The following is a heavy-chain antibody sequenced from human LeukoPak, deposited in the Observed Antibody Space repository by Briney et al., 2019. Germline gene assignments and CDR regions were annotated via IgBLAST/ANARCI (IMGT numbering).Heavy chain of an antibody. D-gene: IGHD3-22*01. CDR3: ARRTVYYYDSSGYRAGDAFDI. CDR1: GYSFTSYW. Sequence: GESLKISCKGSGYSFTSYWIGWVRQLPGKGLEWMGIIYPGDSDTRYSPSFQGQVTISADKSISTAYLQWSSLKASDTAMYYCARRTVYYYDSSGYRAGDAFDIWGQGTMVTVSS. J-gene: IGHJ3*02. V-gene: IGHV5-51*01. CDR2: IYPGDSDT.